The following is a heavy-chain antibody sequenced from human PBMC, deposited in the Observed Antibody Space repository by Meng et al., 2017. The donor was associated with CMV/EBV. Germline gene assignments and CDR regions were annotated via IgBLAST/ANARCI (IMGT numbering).Heavy chain of an antibody. CDR2: IYYSGST. V-gene: IGHV4-59*01. D-gene: IGHD2-2*01. Sequence: SETLSLTCTVSGGSISSYYWSWIRQPPGKGLEWIGYIYYSGSTNYNPSLKSRVTISVDTSKNQFSLKLSSVTAADTAVYYCARVMGDVVVPAATQYYFDYWGQGTLVTVSS. J-gene: IGHJ4*02. CDR3: ARVMGDVVVPAATQYYFDY. CDR1: GGSISSYY.